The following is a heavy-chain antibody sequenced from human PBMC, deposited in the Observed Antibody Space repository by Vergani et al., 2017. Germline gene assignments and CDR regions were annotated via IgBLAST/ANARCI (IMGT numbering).Heavy chain of an antibody. CDR3: ARYRGSNSVDCFDY. V-gene: IGHV1-2*02. Sequence: QVQLVQSGAEVKKPAASVKVSCKASGYTFTGYYMHWVRQAPGQGLEWMGWINPNSGGTNYAQKFQGRVTMTRDTSISTAYMELRRLRSDDTAVYYCARYRGSNSVDCFDYWGQGTLVTVSS. CDR1: GYTFTGYY. J-gene: IGHJ4*02. D-gene: IGHD1-26*01. CDR2: INPNSGGT.